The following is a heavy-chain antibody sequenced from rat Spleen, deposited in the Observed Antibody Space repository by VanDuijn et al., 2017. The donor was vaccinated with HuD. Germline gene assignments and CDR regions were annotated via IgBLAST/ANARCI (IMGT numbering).Heavy chain of an antibody. D-gene: IGHD2-2*01. CDR2: ISSDGAST. J-gene: IGHJ1*01. V-gene: IGHV5-29*01. Sequence: EVQLVESDGGLVQPGRSLKLSCAASGFTFTDFFMAWVRQAPTMGLEWVATISSDGASTYYRDSVRGRFIISRDDAKRTLSLQMESRRSADTATYYCARAGYLRDWYFDFWGPGTMVTVSS. CDR1: GFTFTDFF. CDR3: ARAGYLRDWYFDF.